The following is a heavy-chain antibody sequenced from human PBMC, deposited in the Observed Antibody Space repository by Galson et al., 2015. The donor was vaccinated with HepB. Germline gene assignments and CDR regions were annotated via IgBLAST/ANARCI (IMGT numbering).Heavy chain of an antibody. J-gene: IGHJ4*02. CDR3: ANSYYDSSGADY. D-gene: IGHD3-22*01. V-gene: IGHV3-30*04. CDR2: ISYDGSNK. Sequence: SLRLSCAASGFTFSSYAMHWVRQAPGKGLEWVAVISYDGSNKYYADSVKGRFTISRDNSKNTLYLQMNSLRAEDTAVYYCANSYYDSSGADYWGQGTLVTASS. CDR1: GFTFSSYA.